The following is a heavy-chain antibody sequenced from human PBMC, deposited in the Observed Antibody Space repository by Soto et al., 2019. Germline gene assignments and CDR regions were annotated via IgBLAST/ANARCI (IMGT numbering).Heavy chain of an antibody. D-gene: IGHD2-15*01. CDR3: ARLRGKDCSGGSCYLIYFDY. J-gene: IGHJ4*02. Sequence: PGGSLRLSCAASGFTFDDYGMSWVRQAPGKGLEWVSGINWNGGSTYYADSVKGRFTIARDNSKNTLYLQMNSLRAEDTAVYYCARLRGKDCSGGSCYLIYFDYWGQGTLVTISS. V-gene: IGHV3-20*04. CDR1: GFTFDDYG. CDR2: INWNGGST.